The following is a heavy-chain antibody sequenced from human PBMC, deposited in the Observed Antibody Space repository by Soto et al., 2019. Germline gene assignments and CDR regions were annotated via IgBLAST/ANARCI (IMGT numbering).Heavy chain of an antibody. D-gene: IGHD6-19*01. Sequence: PGGSLRLSCAASGFTFSSYVMNWVRQAPGKGLEWVSAIGGSGGRTYYAGPVKGRFTISRDNSKNTVYLQMNSLRAEDTAVYYCAKESSSGTTLDYWGQGTLVTVS. CDR1: GFTFSSYV. V-gene: IGHV3-23*01. J-gene: IGHJ4*02. CDR2: IGGSGGRT. CDR3: AKESSSGTTLDY.